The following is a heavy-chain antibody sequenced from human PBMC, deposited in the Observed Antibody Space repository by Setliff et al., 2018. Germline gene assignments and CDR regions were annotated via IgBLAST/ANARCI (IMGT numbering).Heavy chain of an antibody. V-gene: IGHV4-39*01. J-gene: IGHJ4*02. D-gene: IGHD2-2*01. CDR1: GGSISSSSYY. Sequence: SETLSLTCTVSGGSISSSSYYWGWIRQPPGKGLEWIGSIYYSGSTYYNPSLKSRVTISVDTSKNQFSLKLSSVTAADTAVYYCARAKGYCSSTSCRIYYFDYWGQGMLVTVSS. CDR2: IYYSGST. CDR3: ARAKGYCSSTSCRIYYFDY.